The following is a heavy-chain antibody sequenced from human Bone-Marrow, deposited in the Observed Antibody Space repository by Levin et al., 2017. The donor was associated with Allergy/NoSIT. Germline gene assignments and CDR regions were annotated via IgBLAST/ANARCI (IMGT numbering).Heavy chain of an antibody. D-gene: IGHD4-17*01. J-gene: IGHJ3*01. V-gene: IGHV3-23*01. Sequence: HPGGSLRLSCAASGFTFKYSAMTWVRQAPGRGLEWVASVIGTGTTMYYADSVKGRFTISRDNSENMVYLQMNSLRVDDTAIYFCAKDMAYGLDAFDFWGQGTMVTVSS. CDR2: VIGTGTTM. CDR3: AKDMAYGLDAFDF. CDR1: GFTFKYSA.